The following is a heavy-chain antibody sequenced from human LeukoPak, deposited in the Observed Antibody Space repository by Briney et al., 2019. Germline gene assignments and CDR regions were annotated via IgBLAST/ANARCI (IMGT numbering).Heavy chain of an antibody. CDR1: GFTFSSYA. D-gene: IGHD1-26*01. V-gene: IGHV3-23*01. CDR3: AKLHGAHGSYFLLDYFDY. CDR2: ISGSGGST. J-gene: IGHJ4*02. Sequence: PGGSLRLSCAASGFTFSSYAMSWVRQAPGKGLEWVSAISGSGGSTYYADSVKGRFTISRDNSKNTLYLQMNSLRAEDTAVYYCAKLHGAHGSYFLLDYFDYWGQGTLVTVSS.